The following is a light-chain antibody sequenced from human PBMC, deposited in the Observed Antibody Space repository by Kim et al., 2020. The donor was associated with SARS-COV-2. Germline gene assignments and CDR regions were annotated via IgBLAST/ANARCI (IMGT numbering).Light chain of an antibody. CDR3: QQYNSFSPYT. Sequence: DIQMTQSPSSLSASVGDRVTITCRASQSISGWLAWYQQKPGKAPNLLIYDASSLGSGVPSRFSGSGSGTEFTLTISSLQPDDFATYYCQQYNSFSPYTFGQGTKLEI. J-gene: IGKJ2*01. CDR1: QSISGW. V-gene: IGKV1-5*01. CDR2: DAS.